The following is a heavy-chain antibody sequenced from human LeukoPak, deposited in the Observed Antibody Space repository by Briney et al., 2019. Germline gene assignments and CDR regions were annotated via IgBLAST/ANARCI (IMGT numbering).Heavy chain of an antibody. J-gene: IGHJ5*02. CDR1: GFAFSNYA. CDR3: AKDLEQSYSGWSTSYDA. D-gene: IGHD6-19*01. Sequence: PGGSLRLSCAASGFAFSNYAMSWVRQVPGKRLEWVSAISSGAGTTGYADSVKGRFTISRVNSKSTIYLQMNSVRAEDTAVYYCAKDLEQSYSGWSTSYDAWGQGTLVTVSS. CDR2: ISSGAGTT. V-gene: IGHV3-23*01.